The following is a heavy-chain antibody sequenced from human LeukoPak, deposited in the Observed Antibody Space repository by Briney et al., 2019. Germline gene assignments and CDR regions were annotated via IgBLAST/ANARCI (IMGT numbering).Heavy chain of an antibody. CDR3: ARLAVATDY. D-gene: IGHD6-19*01. Sequence: GGSLRLSCAASGFTFSSYSMNWVRQAPGKGLEWVSYISSTSLYIYYPDSVEGRFTISRDNAKNSLYLQMNSLRAEDTAVYYCARLAVATDYWGQGTLVTVSS. J-gene: IGHJ4*02. CDR1: GFTFSSYS. V-gene: IGHV3-21*04. CDR2: ISSTSLYI.